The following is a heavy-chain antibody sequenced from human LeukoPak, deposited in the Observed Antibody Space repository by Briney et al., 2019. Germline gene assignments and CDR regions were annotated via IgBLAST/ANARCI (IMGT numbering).Heavy chain of an antibody. Sequence: PSETLSLTCTVSGGSISSGSYYWSWIRQPAGKGLEWIGRIYTSGSTNYNPSLKSRVTISVDTSKNQFSLKLSSVTAADTAAYYCARESHSGYDLNWGQGTLVTVSS. CDR1: GGSISSGSYY. D-gene: IGHD5-12*01. CDR3: ARESHSGYDLN. J-gene: IGHJ4*02. V-gene: IGHV4-61*02. CDR2: IYTSGST.